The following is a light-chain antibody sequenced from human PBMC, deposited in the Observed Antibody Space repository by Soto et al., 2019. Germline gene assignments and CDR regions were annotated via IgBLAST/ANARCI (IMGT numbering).Light chain of an antibody. CDR3: QAWDSSTGV. Sequence: SYELTQPPSVSVSPGQTASITCSGDKLGDKYACWYQQKPGQSPVLVIYQNIKRPSGIPERFSGSNSGNTATLTISGTQAMEEADYSCQAWDSSTGVFGGGTKLTVL. J-gene: IGLJ2*01. V-gene: IGLV3-1*01. CDR2: QNI. CDR1: KLGDKY.